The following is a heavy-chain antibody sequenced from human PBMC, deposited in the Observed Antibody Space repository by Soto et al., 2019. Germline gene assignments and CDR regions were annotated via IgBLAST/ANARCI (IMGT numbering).Heavy chain of an antibody. Sequence: QVQLQESGPGLVKPSQTLSLTCTVSGGSISSGGYYWSWIRQHPGKGLEWIGYIYYSGSTYYNPSLKSRVTISVDTSKNQSSLKLSSVTAADTAVYYCARVYIAAAEINWFDPWGQGTLVTVSS. V-gene: IGHV4-31*03. D-gene: IGHD6-13*01. CDR1: GGSISSGGYY. J-gene: IGHJ5*02. CDR2: IYYSGST. CDR3: ARVYIAAAEINWFDP.